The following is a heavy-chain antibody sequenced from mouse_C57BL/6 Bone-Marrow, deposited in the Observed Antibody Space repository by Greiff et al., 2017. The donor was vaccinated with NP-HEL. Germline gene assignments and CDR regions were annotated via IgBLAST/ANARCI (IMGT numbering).Heavy chain of an antibody. D-gene: IGHD1-1*01. CDR2: IDPEDGET. CDR1: GFNIKDYY. Sequence: EVQLVESGAELVKPGASVKLSCTASGFNIKDYYMHWVKQRTEQGLEWIGRIDPEDGETKYAPKFQGKATITADTSSNTAYLQLSSLTSEDTAVYYCARALLTTVVAPGYFDVWGTGTTVTVSS. V-gene: IGHV14-2*01. CDR3: ARALLTTVVAPGYFDV. J-gene: IGHJ1*03.